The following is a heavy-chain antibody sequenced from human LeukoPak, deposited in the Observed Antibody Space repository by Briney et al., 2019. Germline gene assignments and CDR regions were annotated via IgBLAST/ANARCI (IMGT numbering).Heavy chain of an antibody. J-gene: IGHJ4*02. CDR3: ARGKELTGTSGHYSFDF. V-gene: IGHV4-4*07. D-gene: IGHD1-7*01. CDR2: VSGTGTA. CDR1: TGSLSSYF. Sequence: SETLSLTCTVSTGSLSSYFWTWVRQPAGKGLEWIGRVSGTGTAYSNPSLESQVIISLDTSRNQFSLKLMSVTAADTAVYYCARGKELTGTSGHYSFDFWGQGTLVSVSS.